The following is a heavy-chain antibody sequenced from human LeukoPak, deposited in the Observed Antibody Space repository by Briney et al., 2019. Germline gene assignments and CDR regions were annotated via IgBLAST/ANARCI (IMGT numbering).Heavy chain of an antibody. CDR2: IIPIFGTA. J-gene: IGHJ6*02. CDR3: ARELIAVAGRSYYYYGMDV. Sequence: KISCQGFGYSFTSYWIGWVRQAPGQGLEWMGGIIPIFGTANYAQKFQGRVTITADESTSTAYMELSSLRSEDTAVYYCARELIAVAGRSYYYYGMDVWGQGTTVTVSS. CDR1: GYSFTSYW. V-gene: IGHV1-69*01. D-gene: IGHD6-19*01.